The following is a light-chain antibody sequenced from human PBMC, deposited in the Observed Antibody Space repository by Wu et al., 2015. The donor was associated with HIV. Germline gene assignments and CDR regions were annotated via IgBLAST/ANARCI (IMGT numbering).Light chain of an antibody. V-gene: IGKV1-5*03. Sequence: DIQMTQSPSTLSAYIGDRVTIACRASQIITTSLAWFQQKPGKAPKLLISRTSILEGGVPSRSSGGGSGTEFTLTINGLQPDDFATYYCQQYSTFSVTFGLGDQAGDQT. CDR2: RTS. CDR3: QQYSTFSVT. J-gene: IGKJ2*01. CDR1: QIITTS.